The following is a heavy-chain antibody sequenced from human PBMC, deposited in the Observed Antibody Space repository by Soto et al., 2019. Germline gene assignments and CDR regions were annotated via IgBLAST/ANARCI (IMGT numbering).Heavy chain of an antibody. CDR3: ARDLSSSWPQDSDY. V-gene: IGHV1-2*02. CDR2: INPNSGGT. Sequence: GASVKVSCKASGYTFTGYYMHWGRQAPGQGLEWMGWINPNSGGTNYAQKFQGRVTMTRDTSISTAYMELSRLRSDDTAVYYCARDLSSSWPQDSDYWGQGTLVTVSS. J-gene: IGHJ4*02. CDR1: GYTFTGYY. D-gene: IGHD6-13*01.